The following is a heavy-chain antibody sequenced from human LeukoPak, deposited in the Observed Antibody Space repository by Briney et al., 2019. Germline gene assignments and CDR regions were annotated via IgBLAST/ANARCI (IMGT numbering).Heavy chain of an antibody. CDR3: ARGPNSNWSGLDF. D-gene: IGHD6-6*01. Sequence: GGSLRLSCTASGFSFSGHWMHWARHLPGKGLVWVSRISPTGSTTSYADSVKGRFTVSRDNAKNTLYLQVNNPRAEDTAVYYCARGPNSNWSGLDFWGQGTLLTVSS. J-gene: IGHJ4*02. V-gene: IGHV3-74*01. CDR2: ISPTGSTT. CDR1: GFSFSGHW.